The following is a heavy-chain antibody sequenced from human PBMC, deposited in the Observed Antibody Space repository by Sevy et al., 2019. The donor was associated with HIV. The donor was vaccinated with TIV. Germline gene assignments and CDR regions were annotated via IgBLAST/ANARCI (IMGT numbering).Heavy chain of an antibody. V-gene: IGHV3-21*01. CDR1: GFSFSSYS. D-gene: IGHD6-13*01. CDR3: ARSYSSSGYILYYFEY. Sequence: GGSLRLSCAASGFSFSSYSVSWVRQAPGKGLEWVASIGSSNSYIYYADSVKGRFTISRDNAKNSLFLHMNTLRAEDTAVYYCARSYSSSGYILYYFEYRGQGTPVSASS. J-gene: IGHJ4*02. CDR2: IGSSNSYI.